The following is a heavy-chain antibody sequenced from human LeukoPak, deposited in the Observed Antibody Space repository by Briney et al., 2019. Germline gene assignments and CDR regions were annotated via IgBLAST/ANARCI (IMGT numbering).Heavy chain of an antibody. J-gene: IGHJ4*02. V-gene: IGHV5-51*01. CDR2: IYPADSDT. D-gene: IGHD3-22*01. CDR3: ARGGSSSGYYYHYFDY. Sequence: GESLKISCKGSGYSFAKYWIGWVRQLPGKGLEWMGIIYPADSDTRYSPSFQGQVTISADKSISTAYLQWSSLKASDTAMYYCARGGSSSGYYYHYFDYWGQGTLVTVSS. CDR1: GYSFAKYW.